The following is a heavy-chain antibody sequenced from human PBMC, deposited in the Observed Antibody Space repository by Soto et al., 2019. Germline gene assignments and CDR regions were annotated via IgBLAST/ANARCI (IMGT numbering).Heavy chain of an antibody. D-gene: IGHD6-13*01. CDR3: ARALPSIAAAGPFDP. J-gene: IGHJ5*02. CDR2: INPNSGGT. Sequence: ASVKVSCKASGYTITGYYVHWVRQATGQGLEWMGWINPNSGGTNYAQKFQGWVTMTRDTSISTAYMELSRLRSDDTAVYYCARALPSIAAAGPFDPWGQGTLVTVS. V-gene: IGHV1-2*04. CDR1: GYTITGYY.